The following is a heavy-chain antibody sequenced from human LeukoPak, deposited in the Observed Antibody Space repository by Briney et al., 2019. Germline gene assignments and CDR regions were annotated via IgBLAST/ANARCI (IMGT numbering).Heavy chain of an antibody. D-gene: IGHD2-2*01. Sequence: PGGSLRLSCAASGFTFDDYAMHWVRQAPGKGLERVSGISWNSGSIGYADSVKGRFTISRDNAKNSLCLQMTSLRAEDTALYYCAKGRDKYQLLSKNWFDPWGQGTLVTVSS. J-gene: IGHJ5*02. CDR1: GFTFDDYA. V-gene: IGHV3-9*01. CDR2: ISWNSGSI. CDR3: AKGRDKYQLLSKNWFDP.